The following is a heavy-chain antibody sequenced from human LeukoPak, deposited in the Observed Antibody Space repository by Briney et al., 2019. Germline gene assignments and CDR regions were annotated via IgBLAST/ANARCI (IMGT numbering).Heavy chain of an antibody. J-gene: IGHJ6*03. V-gene: IGHV1-69*06. D-gene: IGHD6-13*01. CDR3: ASVSRSWKKAAYYYYMDV. CDR2: IIPIFGTA. CDR1: GDTFSSYA. Sequence: ASVKVSCKASGDTFSSYAISWVRQAPGQGLECMGGIIPIFGTANYAQKFQGRVTITADKSTSTAYMELSSLRSEDTAVYYCASVSRSWKKAAYYYYMDVWGKGTTVTVSS.